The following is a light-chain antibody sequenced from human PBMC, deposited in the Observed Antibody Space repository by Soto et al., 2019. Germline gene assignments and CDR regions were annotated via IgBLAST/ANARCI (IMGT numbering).Light chain of an antibody. J-gene: IGKJ4*01. CDR3: QQYGSSLLT. Sequence: EIVLTQSPGTLSLSQGESATLSCRASQSVSNYLAWYQQKPGQALRLLIYDTSNRATGIPDRFSGSGSGTDFTLTISGLEPEDFAVYYCQQYGSSLLTFGGGTKVEIK. V-gene: IGKV3-20*01. CDR1: QSVSNY. CDR2: DTS.